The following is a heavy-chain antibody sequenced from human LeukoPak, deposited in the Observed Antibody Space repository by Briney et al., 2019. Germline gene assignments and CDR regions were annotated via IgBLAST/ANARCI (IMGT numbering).Heavy chain of an antibody. D-gene: IGHD3-22*01. CDR2: IYDSGST. CDR3: ARVYYYDNSGYGKDYFDY. V-gene: IGHV4-30-4*01. J-gene: IGHJ4*02. CDR1: GGSISSGDYY. Sequence: KPSETLSLTCTVSGGSISSGDYYWSWIRQPPGKGLEWIGYIYDSGSTYYNPSLKSRVTISVDTSKNQFSLKLSSVTAADTVVYYCARVYYYDNSGYGKDYFDYWGQGTLVTVSS.